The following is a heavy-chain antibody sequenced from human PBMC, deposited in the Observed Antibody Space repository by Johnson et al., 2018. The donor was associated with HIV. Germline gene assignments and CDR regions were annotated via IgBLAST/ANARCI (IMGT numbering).Heavy chain of an antibody. CDR2: IAYAGSNK. CDR1: GFTVSDYA. J-gene: IGHJ3*02. CDR3: ARVEGGSSSNAFDI. Sequence: QVQLVESGGGVVQPGGSLRLSCAASGFTVSDYAIYWVRQAPGKGLEWVAVIAYAGSNKYYADSVQGRFTISRDNSKNTLYLQMNSLRAEDTAVYYCARVEGGSSSNAFDIWGQGTMVTVSS. D-gene: IGHD6-13*01. V-gene: IGHV3-30*04.